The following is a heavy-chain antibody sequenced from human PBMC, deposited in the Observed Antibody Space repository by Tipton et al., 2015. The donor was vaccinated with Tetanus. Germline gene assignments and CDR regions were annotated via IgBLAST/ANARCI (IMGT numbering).Heavy chain of an antibody. CDR3: ARLPKHYSASGST. D-gene: IGHD3-10*01. CDR2: IYPGDSDA. Sequence: QSGAEVKKPGESLKISCKVSGHNSRSYWISWVRQMPGKGLEWMGIIYPGDSDATYSQSFQGQVTISIDKSISTAYLHWSGLKASDSAIYFCARLPKHYSASGSTWGQGTLVTVSS. CDR1: GHNSRSYW. J-gene: IGHJ5*02. V-gene: IGHV5-51*01.